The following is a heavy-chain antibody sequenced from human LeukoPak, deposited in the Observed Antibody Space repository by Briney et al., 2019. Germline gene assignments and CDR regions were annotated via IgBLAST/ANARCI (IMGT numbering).Heavy chain of an antibody. CDR2: IKQDGSAI. J-gene: IGHJ4*02. Sequence: PGGSLTLSCAASGITFSNYWMTWVRQAPGKGLEWVGNIKQDGSAINYLDSVKGRFTISRDNAKRSLYLQMSSLRADDTAVYYCSTLPHRDSRGFHDYWGQGTLVTVSS. CDR1: GITFSNYW. D-gene: IGHD3-22*01. V-gene: IGHV3-7*01. CDR3: STLPHRDSRGFHDY.